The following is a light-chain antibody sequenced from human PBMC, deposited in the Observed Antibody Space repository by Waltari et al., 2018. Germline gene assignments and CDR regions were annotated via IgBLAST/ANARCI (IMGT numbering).Light chain of an antibody. CDR1: SSDVGGYNY. V-gene: IGLV2-14*01. Sequence: QSALTQPASVSGSPGQSITISCTGTSSDVGGYNYVSWYQQHPGKAPKLMIYDVSKRPSGVSNRSSGSKSGNTASLTISGLQAEDEADYYCSSYTSSSTDVVFGGGTKLTVL. CDR3: SSYTSSSTDVV. CDR2: DVS. J-gene: IGLJ2*01.